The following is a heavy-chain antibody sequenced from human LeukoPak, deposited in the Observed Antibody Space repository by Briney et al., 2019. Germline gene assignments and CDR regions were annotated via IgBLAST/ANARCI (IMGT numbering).Heavy chain of an antibody. CDR2: ISSRSNSI. CDR3: ARDQYYAFWSGHRTFDC. V-gene: IGHV3-11*04. J-gene: IGHJ4*02. CDR1: VFPFSDYH. Sequence: GVSLTLSCAASVFPFSDYHMSCIRQSPGKALEWVSYISSRSNSIYYADYVKGRFTISRDNAKNSLYLQMNSLRAEDTAVYYCARDQYYAFWSGHRTFDCWGQGTLVIVS. D-gene: IGHD3-3*01.